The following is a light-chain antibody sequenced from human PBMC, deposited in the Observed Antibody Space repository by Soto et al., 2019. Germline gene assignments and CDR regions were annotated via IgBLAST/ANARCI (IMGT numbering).Light chain of an antibody. J-gene: IGKJ2*01. CDR3: QQYNNWPMYT. Sequence: EIVMTQSPDTLSVSPGEGATLSCRASQRINRTVAWYQQKPGQGPRLLIYGASTRASGIPVRFSGSGSGADFTLTISSLQSEDFAVYFCQQYNNWPMYTFGQGTKVDTK. CDR1: QRINRT. CDR2: GAS. V-gene: IGKV3-15*01.